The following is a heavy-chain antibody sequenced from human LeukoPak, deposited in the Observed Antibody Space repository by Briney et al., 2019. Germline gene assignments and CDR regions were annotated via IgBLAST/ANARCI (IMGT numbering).Heavy chain of an antibody. D-gene: IGHD4-17*01. Sequence: SETLSLTCAVYGGSFSGYYWSWIRQPPGKGLEWIGRIYTSGSTNYNPSLKSRVTMSVDTSKNQFSLKLSSVTAADTAVYYCARDRYGDYGYYFDYWGQGTLVTVSS. J-gene: IGHJ4*02. CDR3: ARDRYGDYGYYFDY. CDR1: GGSFSGYY. V-gene: IGHV4-4*07. CDR2: IYTSGST.